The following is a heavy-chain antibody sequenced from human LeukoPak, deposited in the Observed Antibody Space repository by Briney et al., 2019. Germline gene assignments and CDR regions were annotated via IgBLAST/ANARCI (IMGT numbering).Heavy chain of an antibody. J-gene: IGHJ4*02. D-gene: IGHD2-15*01. CDR1: GGSFSGYY. CDR2: INHSGST. Sequence: SETLSLTCAVYGGSFSGYYWSWIRQPPGKGLEWIGEINHSGSTNYNPSLKSRVTISVDTSKNQFSLKLSSVTAADTAVYYCARGQGYCSGGSCYILRWGQGTLVTVSS. V-gene: IGHV4-34*01. CDR3: ARGQGYCSGGSCYILR.